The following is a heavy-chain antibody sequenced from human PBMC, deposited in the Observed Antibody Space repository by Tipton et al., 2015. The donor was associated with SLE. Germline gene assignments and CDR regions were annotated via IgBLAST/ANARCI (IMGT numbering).Heavy chain of an antibody. CDR2: IYYSGST. Sequence: LSLTCTVSGGSLSSYYWSWIRQPPGKGLEWIGYIYYSGSTNYNPSLKSRVTISVDTSKNQFSLKLSSVTAADTAVYYCAREGSSWYYFDYWGQGTLVTVSS. CDR3: AREGSSWYYFDY. J-gene: IGHJ4*02. CDR1: GGSLSSYY. D-gene: IGHD6-13*01. V-gene: IGHV4-59*01.